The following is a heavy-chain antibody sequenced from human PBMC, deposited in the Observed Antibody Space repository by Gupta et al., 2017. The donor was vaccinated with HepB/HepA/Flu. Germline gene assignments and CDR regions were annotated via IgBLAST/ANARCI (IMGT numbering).Heavy chain of an antibody. CDR1: AFTFDDYA. CDR2: SSGDGGST. CDR3: AKIAAAGNHHYYYYGMDV. J-gene: IGHJ6*02. D-gene: IGHD6-13*01. Sequence: EVQLVESGGGVVQPGGSLRLSCAASAFTFDDYAMHWVRQAPGKGLEWVSLSSGDGGSTYYADSVKGRFTISRDNSKNSLYLQMNSLRTEDTALYYCAKIAAAGNHHYYYYGMDVWGQGTTVTVSS. V-gene: IGHV3-43*02.